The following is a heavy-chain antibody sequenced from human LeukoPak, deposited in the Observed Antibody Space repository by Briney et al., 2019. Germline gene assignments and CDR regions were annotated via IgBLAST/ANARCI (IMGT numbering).Heavy chain of an antibody. CDR3: ARSTRDGYNLDAFDI. V-gene: IGHV5-51*01. D-gene: IGHD5-24*01. CDR2: IYPGDSDT. Sequence: KDGESLKISCKGSTYRFTSYWIGGVRQMTGKGMECMGIIYPGDSDTRYSPSFQGQVTISADKSVSTAYLQWSSLKASDTAMYYCARSTRDGYNLDAFDIWGQGTMVTVSS. CDR1: TYRFTSYW. J-gene: IGHJ3*02.